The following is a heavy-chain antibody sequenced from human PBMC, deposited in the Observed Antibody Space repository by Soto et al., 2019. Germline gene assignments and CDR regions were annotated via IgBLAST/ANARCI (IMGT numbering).Heavy chain of an antibody. CDR3: ARPVVAGTPDY. CDR1: GFTFSRSP. Sequence: QVQLVESGGGEVQPGTSLRLSCAASGFTFSRSPMHCVRQAPGKGLDWVGLISADGSSQHYADSVRGRFIISRDNFRSTVSLQMDRLRAEDTAVYYCARPVVAGTPDYWGQGTLVSVSS. CDR2: ISADGSSQ. D-gene: IGHD2-15*01. J-gene: IGHJ4*02. V-gene: IGHV3-30-3*01.